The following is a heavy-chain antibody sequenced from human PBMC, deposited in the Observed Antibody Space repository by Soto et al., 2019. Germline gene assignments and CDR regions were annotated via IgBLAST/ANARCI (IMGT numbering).Heavy chain of an antibody. CDR2: ISTYNGNT. CDR3: AGIAAAGAHPTNSQYRYYYYGMDV. Sequence: ASVKVSCKASGYTFTSYGISWVRQAPGQELEWMGWISTYNGNTKYAQKLQGRVTKATDTSTSTAYMELRSLRSDDTAVYYCAGIAAAGAHPTNSQYRYYYYGMDVWGQGTTVTVSS. D-gene: IGHD6-13*01. CDR1: GYTFTSYG. J-gene: IGHJ6*02. V-gene: IGHV1-18*01.